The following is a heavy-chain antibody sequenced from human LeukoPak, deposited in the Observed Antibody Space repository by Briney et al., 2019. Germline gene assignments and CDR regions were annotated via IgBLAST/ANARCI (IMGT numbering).Heavy chain of an antibody. J-gene: IGHJ4*02. CDR3: AKDLIPYPDY. CDR2: ISYDGSNK. V-gene: IGHV3-30*18. Sequence: GGSLRLSCAASGFTFSSYGMHWVRQAPGKGLEWVAVISYDGSNKYYADSVKGRFTISRDNSKNTLYLQVNSLRAEDTAVYYCAKDLIPYPDYWGQGTLVTVSS. D-gene: IGHD2-2*02. CDR1: GFTFSSYG.